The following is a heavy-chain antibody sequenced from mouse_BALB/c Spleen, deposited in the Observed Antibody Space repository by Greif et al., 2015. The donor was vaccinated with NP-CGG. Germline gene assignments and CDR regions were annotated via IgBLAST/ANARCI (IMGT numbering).Heavy chain of an antibody. CDR3: ARDHYGSSYWYFDV. CDR1: GFTFTDYY. CDR2: ISNKANGYTS. V-gene: IGHV7-3*02. D-gene: IGHD1-1*01. Sequence: EVKLVESGGGLVQPGGSLRLSCATSGFTFTDYYMSWVRQPPGKALEWLGFISNKANGYTSEYSASVKGRFTISRDNSQSILYLQMNTLRAEDSAPYYCARDHYGSSYWYFDVWGPGTTVTVSS. J-gene: IGHJ1*01.